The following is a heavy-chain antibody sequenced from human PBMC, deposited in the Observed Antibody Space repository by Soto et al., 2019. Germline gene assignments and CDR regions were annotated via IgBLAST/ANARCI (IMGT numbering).Heavy chain of an antibody. CDR1: GGSISSGGYS. J-gene: IGHJ4*02. V-gene: IGHV4-30-2*01. Sequence: QLQLQESGSGLVKPSQTLSLTCAVSGGSISSGGYSWSWIRQPPGKGLEWIGYIYHSGSTYYTPSLKSRVTIAADRSKNQLYLKLSSVPAADTAVYYCASAGCLGAVAADYWGQGTLVTVSS. CDR2: IYHSGST. CDR3: ASAGCLGAVAADY. D-gene: IGHD6-19*01.